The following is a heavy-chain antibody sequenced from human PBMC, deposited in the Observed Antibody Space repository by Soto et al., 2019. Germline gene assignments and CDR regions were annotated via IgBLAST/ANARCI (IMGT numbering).Heavy chain of an antibody. CDR1: RVTLLSSF. J-gene: IGHJ4*02. Sequence: PGEFLLVSCAACRVTLLSSFRSGILQTPGKGLEWVSAISCSGGSTYYADSVKGRFTISRDNSKNTLYLQMNSLRAEDTAVYYCAKFFIVGATAGYFDYLGQGTPVTVSS. CDR2: ISCSGGST. V-gene: IGHV3-23*01. CDR3: AKFFIVGATAGYFDY. D-gene: IGHD1-26*01.